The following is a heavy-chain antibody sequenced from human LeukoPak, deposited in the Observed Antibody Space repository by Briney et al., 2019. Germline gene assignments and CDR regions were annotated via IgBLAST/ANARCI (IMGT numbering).Heavy chain of an antibody. CDR2: ISHSGTT. D-gene: IGHD3-10*01. CDR1: GDSISSSNW. Sequence: SGTLSLTCAVSGDSISSSNWWNWVRQSPGKGLEWIGEISHSGTTLYNPSLKNRVIISVDESKNQFSLTLISVTAADTAVYYCARGSPYGSGSYYFDYWGQGTLVTVSS. J-gene: IGHJ4*02. CDR3: ARGSPYGSGSYYFDY. V-gene: IGHV4-4*02.